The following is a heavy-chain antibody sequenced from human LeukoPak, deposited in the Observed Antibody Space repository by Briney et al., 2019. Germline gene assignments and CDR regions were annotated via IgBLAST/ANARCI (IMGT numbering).Heavy chain of an antibody. D-gene: IGHD6-13*01. V-gene: IGHV3-30*18. CDR3: AKEGLGSSWYPNYFDY. CDR2: ISYDGSNK. CDR1: GFTLSAYA. J-gene: IGHJ4*02. Sequence: PGGSLRLSCAASGFTLSAYAMHWVRQAPGKGLEWVALISYDGSNKYCADFVKGRFTISRDSSKNTLYLQVNSLRAEDTAVYYCAKEGLGSSWYPNYFDYWGQGTLVPVSS.